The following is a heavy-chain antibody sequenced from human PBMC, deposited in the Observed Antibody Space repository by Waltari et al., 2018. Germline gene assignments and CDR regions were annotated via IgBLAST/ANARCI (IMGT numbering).Heavy chain of an antibody. Sequence: QVQLQESGPGLVKPSETLSLTCTVSGGSISSHYWSWIRQPPGKGLEWIGYIYYSGSTNYNPSLKSRVTISVDTSKNQFSLKLSSVTAADTAVYYCARISGSGYDLDYWGQGTLVTVSS. V-gene: IGHV4-59*11. CDR3: ARISGSGYDLDY. J-gene: IGHJ4*02. CDR1: GGSISSHY. D-gene: IGHD5-12*01. CDR2: IYYSGST.